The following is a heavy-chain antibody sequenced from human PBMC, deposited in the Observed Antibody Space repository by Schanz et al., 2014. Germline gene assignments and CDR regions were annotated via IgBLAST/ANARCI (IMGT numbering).Heavy chain of an antibody. CDR2: IYYSGST. CDR3: ARAAGPVDY. D-gene: IGHD6-13*01. V-gene: IGHV4-30-4*07. J-gene: IGHJ4*02. CDR1: GGSISSGGYT. Sequence: QVQLQESGPGLVKPSQTLSLTCAVSGGSISSGGYTWSWIRQPPGKGLEWIGYIYYSGSTYYNPSLKSRVTISVDPSKNQFSLMLGSVTAADTAVYYCARAAGPVDYWGQGIQVTVSP.